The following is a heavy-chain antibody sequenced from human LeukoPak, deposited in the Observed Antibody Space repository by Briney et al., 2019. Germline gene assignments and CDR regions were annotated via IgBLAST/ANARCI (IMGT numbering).Heavy chain of an antibody. Sequence: SETLSLTCTVSGGSISSSIYYWGWIRQPPGKGLEWIGSIYYSGSTYYNPSLKSRVTISVDTSKNQFSLKLSSVTAADTAVYYCATWGVATNYFDYWAREPWSPSPQ. CDR1: GGSISSSIYY. CDR2: IYYSGST. CDR3: ATWGVATNYFDY. D-gene: IGHD5-12*01. V-gene: IGHV4-39*01. J-gene: IGHJ4*02.